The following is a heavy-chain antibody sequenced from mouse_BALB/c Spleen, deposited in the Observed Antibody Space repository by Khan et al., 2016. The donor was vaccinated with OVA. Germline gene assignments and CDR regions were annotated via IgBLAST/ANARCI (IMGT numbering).Heavy chain of an antibody. CDR1: GSSITSGYY. J-gene: IGHJ3*01. CDR3: ASTMITAWFAY. Sequence: VQLKESGPGLVKPSQSLSLTCSVTGSSITSGYYWNWIRQFPGNKLEWMAYISYDGSNNYNPSLKNRISITRDTSKNQFFLKLNSVTTEDTATYYCASTMITAWFAYWGQGTLVTVSA. CDR2: ISYDGSN. V-gene: IGHV3-6*02. D-gene: IGHD2-4*01.